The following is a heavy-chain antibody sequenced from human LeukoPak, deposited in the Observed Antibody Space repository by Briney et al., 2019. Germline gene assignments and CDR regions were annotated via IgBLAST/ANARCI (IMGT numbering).Heavy chain of an antibody. CDR2: ISGSGGST. J-gene: IGHJ4*02. CDR3: AKDPRRGYDARYFDY. D-gene: IGHD5-12*01. V-gene: IGHV3-23*01. CDR1: GFTFSSYW. Sequence: GGSLRLSCAASGFTFSSYWMSWVRQAPGKGLEWVSAISGSGGSTYYADSVKGRFTISRDNSKNTLYLQMNSLRAEDTAVYYCAKDPRRGYDARYFDYWGQGTLVTVSS.